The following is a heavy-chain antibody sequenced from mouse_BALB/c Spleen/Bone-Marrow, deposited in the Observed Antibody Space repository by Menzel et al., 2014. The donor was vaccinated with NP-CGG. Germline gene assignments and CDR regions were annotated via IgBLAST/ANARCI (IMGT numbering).Heavy chain of an antibody. CDR1: GFAFSGYD. CDR2: ISSGGINT. V-gene: IGHV5-12-1*01. CDR3: ARQRGYAYAMDY. J-gene: IGHJ4*01. Sequence: EVQVVESGGGLVKPGGSLKLSCAASGFAFSGYDMSWVRQTPEKRLEWVAYISSGGINTYYPDSVKGRFTISRDNAKNTLYLPMNSLKSEDTAMYYCARQRGYAYAMDYWGQGTSVTVSS. D-gene: IGHD2-2*01.